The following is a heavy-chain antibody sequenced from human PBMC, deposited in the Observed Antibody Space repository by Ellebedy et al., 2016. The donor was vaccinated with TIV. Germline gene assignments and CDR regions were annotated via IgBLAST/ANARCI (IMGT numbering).Heavy chain of an antibody. CDR1: GYSFSIFG. D-gene: IGHD2-8*01. V-gene: IGHV1-18*04. CDR3: ARDLKGSLKGGY. CDR2: ISIYNGNT. Sequence: AASVKVSCKAFGYSFSIFGFSWVRQAPGQGLEWMGWISIYNGNTKYSQKFQGRVNMTTDTSTTTVYMELRSLRSDDTAVYYCARDLKGSLKGGYWGQGTLVTVSS. J-gene: IGHJ4*02.